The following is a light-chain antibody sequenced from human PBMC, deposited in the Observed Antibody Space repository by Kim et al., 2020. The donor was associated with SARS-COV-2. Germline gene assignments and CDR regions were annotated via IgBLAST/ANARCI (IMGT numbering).Light chain of an antibody. CDR1: QDISNY. CDR3: QQYKGFPFT. Sequence: ASVGDRVTITSRASQDISNYLAWFQRKPGKAPKSLIFAASDLQTGVPSKFSGSGSGTEFTLTISNLQPEDFATYYCQQYKGFPFTFGPGTKVDIK. CDR2: AAS. V-gene: IGKV1-16*02. J-gene: IGKJ3*01.